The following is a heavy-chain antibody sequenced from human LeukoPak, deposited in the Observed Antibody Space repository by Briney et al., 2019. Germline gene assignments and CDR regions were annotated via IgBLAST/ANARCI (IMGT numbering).Heavy chain of an antibody. CDR3: ARGGYGSGSYYNAYGDYYYYMDV. CDR2: IKQDGSEK. V-gene: IGHV3-7*01. Sequence: GGSLRLSCTASGFTFGDYAMSWVRQAPGKGLEWVANIKQDGSEKYYVDSVKGRFTISRDNAKNSLYLQMNSLRAEDTAVYYCARGGYGSGSYYNAYGDYYYYMDVWGKGTTVTVSS. D-gene: IGHD3-10*01. CDR1: GFTFGDYA. J-gene: IGHJ6*03.